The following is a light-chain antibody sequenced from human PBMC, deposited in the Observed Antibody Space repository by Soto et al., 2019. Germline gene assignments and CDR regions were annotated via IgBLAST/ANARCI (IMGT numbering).Light chain of an antibody. V-gene: IGLV2-14*01. CDR3: DSYTSSSTLWV. Sequence: QSVLTQPASVSGSPGQSITISCTGTSSDVGAYNYVSWYQQHPGKAPKLMIYEVTNRPSGVSNRFSGSKSGNTASLTISGLQAEDEADYYCDSYTSSSTLWVFGGGTKVTVL. CDR2: EVT. CDR1: SSDVGAYNY. J-gene: IGLJ3*02.